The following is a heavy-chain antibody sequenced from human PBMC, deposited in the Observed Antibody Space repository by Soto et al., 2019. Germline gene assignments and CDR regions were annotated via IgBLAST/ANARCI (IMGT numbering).Heavy chain of an antibody. CDR2: ISSSSSTI. V-gene: IGHV3-48*04. CDR3: AKSFNSFSLDY. Sequence: GGSLRLSCAASGFTFSSYSMNWVRQAPGKGLEWVSYISSSSSTIYYADSVKGRFTISRDNAKNSLYLQMNSLRAEDPSVYYCAKSFNSFSLDYWGQGTLVTVSS. CDR1: GFTFSSYS. J-gene: IGHJ4*02. D-gene: IGHD1-20*01.